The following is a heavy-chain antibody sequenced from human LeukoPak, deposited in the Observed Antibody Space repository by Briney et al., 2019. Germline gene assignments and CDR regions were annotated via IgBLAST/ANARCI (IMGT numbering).Heavy chain of an antibody. J-gene: IGHJ3*02. V-gene: IGHV4-38-2*01. CDR2: IYHSGST. D-gene: IGHD1-26*01. CDR1: GYSISSGYY. Sequence: SETLSLTCAVSGYSISSGYYWGWIRQPPGKGLEWIGSIYHSGSTYYNPSLKSRVTISVDTSKNQFSLKLSSVTAADTAVYYCARRPGWEPLGAFDIWGQGAMVTVSS. CDR3: ARRPGWEPLGAFDI.